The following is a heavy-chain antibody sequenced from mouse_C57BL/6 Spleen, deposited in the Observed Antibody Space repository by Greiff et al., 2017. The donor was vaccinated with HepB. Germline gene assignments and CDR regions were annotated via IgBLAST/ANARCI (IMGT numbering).Heavy chain of an antibody. V-gene: IGHV1-52*01. J-gene: IGHJ1*03. D-gene: IGHD1-1*01. CDR1: GYTFTSYW. CDR2: IDPSDSET. Sequence: QVQLKQSGAELVRPGSSVKLSCKASGYTFTSYWMHWVKQRPIQGLEWIGNIDPSDSETHYNQKFKDKATLTVDKSSSTAYMQLSSLTSEDSAVYYCARASTVVARGYFDVWGTGTTVTVSS. CDR3: ARASTVVARGYFDV.